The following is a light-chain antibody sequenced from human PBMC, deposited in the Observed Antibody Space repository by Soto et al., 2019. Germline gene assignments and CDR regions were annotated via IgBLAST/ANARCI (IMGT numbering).Light chain of an antibody. Sequence: EIVLTQSPDTLSLSPGDRATLSCRASQSVGHMFLAWFQQKPGQAPRLLIFDAYRRATGIPDRFSGSGSGTNFALNISRLEPEDFELYYCHQYASSFGTFGQGTKVDIK. J-gene: IGKJ1*01. CDR3: HQYASSFGT. V-gene: IGKV3-20*01. CDR2: DAY. CDR1: QSVGHMF.